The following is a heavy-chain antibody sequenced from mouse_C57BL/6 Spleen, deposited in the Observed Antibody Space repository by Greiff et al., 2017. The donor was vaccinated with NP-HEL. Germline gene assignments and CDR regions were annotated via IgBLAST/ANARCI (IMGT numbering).Heavy chain of an antibody. D-gene: IGHD1-1*01. V-gene: IGHV2-9-1*01. CDR1: GFSLTSYA. Sequence: VKLMESGPGLVAPSQSLSITCTVSGFSLTSYAISWVRQPPGKGLEWLGVIWTGGGTNYNSALKSRLSISKDNSKSQVFLKMNSLQTDDTARYYCARTNYYGSRPGYFDVWGTGTTVTVSS. CDR2: IWTGGGT. CDR3: ARTNYYGSRPGYFDV. J-gene: IGHJ1*03.